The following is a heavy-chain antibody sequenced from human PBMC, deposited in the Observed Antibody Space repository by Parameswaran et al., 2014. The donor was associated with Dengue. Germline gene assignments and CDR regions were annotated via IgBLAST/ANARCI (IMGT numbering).Heavy chain of an antibody. CDR3: AGGIAGRGAFDI. J-gene: IGHJ3*02. D-gene: IGHD6-13*01. CDR2: INHSGST. Sequence: PGKGLEWIGEINHSGSTNYNPSLKSRVTISVDTSKNQFSLKLSSVTAADTAVYYCAGGIAGRGAFDIWGQGTMVTVSS. V-gene: IGHV4-34*01.